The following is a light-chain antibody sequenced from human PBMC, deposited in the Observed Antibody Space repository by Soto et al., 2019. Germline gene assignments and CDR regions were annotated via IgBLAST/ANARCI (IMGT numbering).Light chain of an antibody. V-gene: IGKV3-20*01. CDR2: GAS. J-gene: IGKJ1*01. CDR3: QQYGSSPPT. Sequence: EIVLTQSPATLSLSPGERATLSCRASQSVSSYLAWYQQKPGQGPRLLIYGASSRAPGIPDRFSGSGSGTGFTLTINRLEPEDFAVYYCQQYGSSPPTFGQGTKVDIK. CDR1: QSVSSY.